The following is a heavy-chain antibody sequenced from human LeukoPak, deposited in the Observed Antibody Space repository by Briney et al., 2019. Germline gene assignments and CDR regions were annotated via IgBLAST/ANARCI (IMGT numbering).Heavy chain of an antibody. V-gene: IGHV1-18*01. CDR2: ISIYNGNT. CDR1: GYTFTNYG. J-gene: IGHJ5*02. CDR3: ARITYDFWSGYYMPDDP. D-gene: IGHD3-3*01. Sequence: GASVKVSCKASGYTFTNYGISWVRQAPGQGLEWRGWISIYNGNTDYAQKLRGRVTMTTDTSTSTAYMELRSLRSDDTAVYYCARITYDFWSGYYMPDDPWGQGTRVTVSS.